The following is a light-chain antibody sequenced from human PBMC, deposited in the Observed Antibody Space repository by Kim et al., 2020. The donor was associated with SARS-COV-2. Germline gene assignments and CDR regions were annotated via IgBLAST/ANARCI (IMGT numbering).Light chain of an antibody. CDR1: KLGDKY. Sequence: PGQTASITCSGDKLGDKYACWYQQKPGQSPVLVIYQDSKRPSGIPERFSGSNSGNTATLTISGTQAMDEADYYCQAWDSSIAPVVFGGGTKLTVL. CDR3: QAWDSSIAPVV. J-gene: IGLJ2*01. V-gene: IGLV3-1*01. CDR2: QDS.